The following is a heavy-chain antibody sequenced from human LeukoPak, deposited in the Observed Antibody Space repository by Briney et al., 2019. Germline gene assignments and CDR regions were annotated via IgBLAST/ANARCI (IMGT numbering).Heavy chain of an antibody. V-gene: IGHV4-38-2*02. CDR2: IYHSGPT. J-gene: IGHJ3*02. CDR1: NYFISSGYY. Sequence: SETLSLTCTVSNYFISSGYYWGWIRQPPGKGLEWIGSIYHSGPTYYNPSLKSRVTISVDTSKNQFSLKLSSVTAADTAVYYCACLTTADAFDIWGQGTMVTVSS. CDR3: ACLTTADAFDI. D-gene: IGHD3-22*01.